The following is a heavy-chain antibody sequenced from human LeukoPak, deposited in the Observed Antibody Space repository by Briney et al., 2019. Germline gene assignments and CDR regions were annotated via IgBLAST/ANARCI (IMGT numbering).Heavy chain of an antibody. CDR2: INPNSGGT. CDR1: GYTFTGYY. V-gene: IGHV1-2*02. Sequence: ASVKVSCKASGYTFTGYYMHWVRQAPGQGLEWMGWINPNSGGTNYAQKFQGRVTMTSGTSISTAYMEPSRLRSDDTAVYYRARGLLERIIAYWGEGTLVTVSS. CDR3: ARGLLERIIAY. J-gene: IGHJ4*02. D-gene: IGHD3-3*01.